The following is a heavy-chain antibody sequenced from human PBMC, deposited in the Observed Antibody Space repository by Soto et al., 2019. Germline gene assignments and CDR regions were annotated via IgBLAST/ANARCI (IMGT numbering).Heavy chain of an antibody. D-gene: IGHD2-15*01. Sequence: PSETLSLTCTVSGGSISSGGYYWRWIRQHPGKGLEWIGYIYYSGSTYYNPSLKSRVTISVDTSKNQFSLKLSSVTAADTAVYYCARATEYCSGGSCYSIYFDYWGQGTLVTVSS. J-gene: IGHJ4*02. CDR2: IYYSGST. CDR3: ARATEYCSGGSCYSIYFDY. V-gene: IGHV4-31*03. CDR1: GGSISSGGYY.